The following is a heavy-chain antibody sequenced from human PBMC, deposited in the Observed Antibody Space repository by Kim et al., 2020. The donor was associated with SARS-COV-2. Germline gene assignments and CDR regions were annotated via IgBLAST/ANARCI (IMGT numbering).Heavy chain of an antibody. CDR3: ARGPNYSPFDY. J-gene: IGHJ4*02. D-gene: IGHD4-4*01. Sequence: IYYAAAVEGRFTITRSNDKTSLYLQMNSLRAEDTAVYYCARGPNYSPFDYWGQGTLVTVSS. V-gene: IGHV3-48*03. CDR2: I.